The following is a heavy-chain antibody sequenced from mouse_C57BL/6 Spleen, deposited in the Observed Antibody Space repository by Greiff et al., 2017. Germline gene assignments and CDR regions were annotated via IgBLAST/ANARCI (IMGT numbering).Heavy chain of an antibody. CDR1: GYSITSGYY. Sequence: EVKLQESGPGLVKPSQSLSLTCSVTGYSITSGYYWNWIRQFPGNKLEWMGYISYDGSNNYNPSLKNRISITRDTSKNQFFLKLNSVTTEDTATYYCARGNGDYATDYWGQGTSVTVSS. J-gene: IGHJ4*01. V-gene: IGHV3-6*01. CDR3: ARGNGDYATDY. CDR2: ISYDGSN.